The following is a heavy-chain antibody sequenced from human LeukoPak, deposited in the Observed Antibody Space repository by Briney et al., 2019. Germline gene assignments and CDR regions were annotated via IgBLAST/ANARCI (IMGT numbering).Heavy chain of an antibody. Sequence: GGSLRLSCAASGFTFSYFWMHWFRQTPGKGLVWVSCINTDGSYSSYADSVKGRFTISRDNAKNSLYLQMNSLRAEDTAVYYCARYSGSYVDYWGQGTLVTVSS. CDR3: ARYSGSYVDY. J-gene: IGHJ4*02. CDR1: GFTFSYFW. CDR2: INTDGSYS. V-gene: IGHV3-74*01. D-gene: IGHD1-26*01.